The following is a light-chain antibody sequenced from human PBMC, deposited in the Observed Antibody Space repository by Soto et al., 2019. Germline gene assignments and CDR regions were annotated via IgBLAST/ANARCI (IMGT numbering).Light chain of an antibody. V-gene: IGLV1-44*01. J-gene: IGLJ2*01. CDR1: SSNIGSNT. Sequence: QSVLTQPPSASGTPGQRITISCSGSSSNIGSNTINWYQQLPGTAPKLLIYSHNQRPSGVPDQFSGSKSGTSASLAISGLQSEDETDYYCAAWDDSLNGWVFGGGTKLTVL. CDR3: AAWDDSLNGWV. CDR2: SHN.